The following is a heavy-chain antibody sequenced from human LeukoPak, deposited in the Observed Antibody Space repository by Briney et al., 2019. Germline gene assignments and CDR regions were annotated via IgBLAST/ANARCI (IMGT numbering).Heavy chain of an antibody. CDR3: ARAYCSGGSCYGDY. CDR2: IIPIFGTA. CDR1: GGTFSSFA. Sequence: ASVKVSCKASGGTFSSFAISWVRQAPGQGLEWMGGIIPIFGTANYAQNFQGRVTITADESTATAYMELRSLRSEDTAVYYCARAYCSGGSCYGDYWGQGTLVTVSS. D-gene: IGHD2-15*01. J-gene: IGHJ4*02. V-gene: IGHV1-69*13.